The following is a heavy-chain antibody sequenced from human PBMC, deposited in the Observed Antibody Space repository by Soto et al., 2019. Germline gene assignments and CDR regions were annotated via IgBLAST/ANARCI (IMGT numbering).Heavy chain of an antibody. J-gene: IGHJ4*02. V-gene: IGHV3-30*18. Sequence: XESLSLTCVASGFSISTYAMHWVRQAPGKGLEWVAVISSDVTNKYYADSVKGRFTIARDNSKNTVYLYINSLGAEDTALFFCEKDKGSSGWYFDHWGQGTLVTVSS. CDR2: ISSDVTNK. CDR1: GFSISTYA. D-gene: IGHD6-19*01. CDR3: EKDKGSSGWYFDH.